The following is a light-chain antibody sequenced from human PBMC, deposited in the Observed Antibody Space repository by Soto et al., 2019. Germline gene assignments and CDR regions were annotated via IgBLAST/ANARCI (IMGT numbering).Light chain of an antibody. CDR2: RAS. J-gene: IGKJ2*01. CDR3: QHYNFWPHT. V-gene: IGKV3-15*01. CDR1: QSVRDN. Sequence: EILLTQSPATLAVSPGEGATLSCRASQSVRDNLAWYQQKPGQAPRLLIYRASTRATGVPARFSGSGSGTEFTLTISSLQSEDASVYFCQHYNFWPHTFGQGTKLEIK.